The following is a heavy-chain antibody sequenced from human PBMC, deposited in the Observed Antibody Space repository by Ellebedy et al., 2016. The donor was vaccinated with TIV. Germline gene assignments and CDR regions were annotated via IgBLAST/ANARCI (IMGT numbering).Heavy chain of an antibody. J-gene: IGHJ5*02. CDR1: RFSFRSYW. V-gene: IGHV3-7*01. Sequence: GGSLRLSCAASRFSFRSYWMSWVRQAPGKGLEWVANIYQDGSAQYYVDSVKGRFTISRDNAKNSLFPQMNSLRVEDTAVYYCARRGSYGDYAVQVNSWFDRWGRGTLVSVSS. D-gene: IGHD4-17*01. CDR2: IYQDGSAQ. CDR3: ARRGSYGDYAVQVNSWFDR.